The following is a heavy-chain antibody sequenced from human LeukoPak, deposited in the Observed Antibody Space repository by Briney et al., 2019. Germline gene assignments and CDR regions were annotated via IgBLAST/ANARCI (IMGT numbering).Heavy chain of an antibody. J-gene: IGHJ4*02. CDR1: GGSISRSDYY. CDR3: ARLWVGRRGYFDY. V-gene: IGHV4-39*01. Sequence: PSETLSLTCTGSGGSISRSDYYWGWIRQPPGKGLEWIGSFYYGGNTYYNPFLKSRLTISVDTSKNQLSLKLSSVTAADTAVYYCARLWVGRRGYFDYWGQGTLVTVSS. CDR2: FYYGGNT. D-gene: IGHD3-10*01.